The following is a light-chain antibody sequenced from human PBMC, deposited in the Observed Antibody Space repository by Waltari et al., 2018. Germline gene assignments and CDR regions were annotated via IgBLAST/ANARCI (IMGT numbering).Light chain of an antibody. CDR1: ESLVHSDGNTY. Sequence: DAVLTQAPLSLTVTLGQPASISCRSSESLVHSDGNTYLNWFHQRPGQSPRRLMYKVSKRDSGVPDRFSGSGSGTNFKLEISRVEAEDVGLYYCMQCTHWPPTFGQGTKVEIK. CDR3: MQCTHWPPT. CDR2: KVS. J-gene: IGKJ1*01. V-gene: IGKV2-30*02.